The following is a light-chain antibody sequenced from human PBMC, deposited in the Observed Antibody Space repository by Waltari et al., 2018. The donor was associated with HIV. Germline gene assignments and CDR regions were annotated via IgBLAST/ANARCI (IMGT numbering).Light chain of an antibody. CDR2: RDK. V-gene: IGLV3-9*01. Sequence: SYEVTQPLSVSVALGQTARITCRANNIGSKSVHWYQQQPGQAPVVVIYRDKNRPSGVPERFSGFNSVNTATLTISGAQAGDEADYYCHVWDSSNAEDVFGTGTKVSVL. CDR1: NIGSKS. CDR3: HVWDSSNAEDV. J-gene: IGLJ1*01.